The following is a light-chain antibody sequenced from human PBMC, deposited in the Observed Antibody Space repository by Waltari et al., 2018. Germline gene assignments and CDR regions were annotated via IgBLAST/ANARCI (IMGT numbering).Light chain of an antibody. J-gene: IGLJ2*01. CDR3: HSRDTSSTRV. CDR1: SLRRFY. Sequence: SSELTQDPSVSVALGQTVRIPCPGDSLRRFYASWYQQRPGQAPILVLYGQNNRPSGIPDRFSGSTSGNTASLTITGAQAEDEADYYCHSRDTSSTRVFGGGTRLTV. CDR2: GQN. V-gene: IGLV3-19*01.